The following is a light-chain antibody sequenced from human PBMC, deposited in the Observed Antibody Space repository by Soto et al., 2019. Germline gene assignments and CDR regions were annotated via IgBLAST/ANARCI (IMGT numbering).Light chain of an antibody. CDR3: ISYTTTGALV. CDR1: IYDVGAYHY. Sequence: QSVLTQPASVSGSPGQSITISCTGTIYDVGAYHYVSWYQQFPGKAPKLILYEVSNRPSGISNRFSGFRSGSTASLTVSGLQPEDDAHCYCISYTTTGALVFGGGTKVTVL. J-gene: IGLJ2*01. CDR2: EVS. V-gene: IGLV2-14*01.